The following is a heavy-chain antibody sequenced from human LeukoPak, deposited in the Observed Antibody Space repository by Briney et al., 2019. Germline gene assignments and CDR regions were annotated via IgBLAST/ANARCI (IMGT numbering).Heavy chain of an antibody. J-gene: IGHJ4*02. Sequence: GGSLRLSCAAAGFTFSSYSMNRVRQAPGKGLEWVSSISSSSSYIYYADSVKGRFTISRDNAKNSLYLQMNSLRAEDTAVYYCARDTSGWFGFKRRHYNFDYWGQGTLVTVSS. CDR2: ISSSSSYI. CDR3: ARDTSGWFGFKRRHYNFDY. CDR1: GFTFSSYS. D-gene: IGHD3-10*01. V-gene: IGHV3-21*01.